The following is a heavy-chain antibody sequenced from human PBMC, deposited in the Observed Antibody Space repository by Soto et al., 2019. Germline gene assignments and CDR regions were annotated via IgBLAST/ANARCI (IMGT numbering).Heavy chain of an antibody. J-gene: IGHJ6*02. CDR1: GGPFSSYA. Sequence: GASVKVSCKASGGPFSSYAISWVRQAPGQGLEWMGGIIPIFGTANYAQKFQGRVTITADKSTSTAYMELSSLRSEDTAVYYCARQPLGYCSSTSCPRSDFYYYGMDVWGQGTTVTVSS. D-gene: IGHD2-2*01. V-gene: IGHV1-69*06. CDR2: IIPIFGTA. CDR3: ARQPLGYCSSTSCPRSDFYYYGMDV.